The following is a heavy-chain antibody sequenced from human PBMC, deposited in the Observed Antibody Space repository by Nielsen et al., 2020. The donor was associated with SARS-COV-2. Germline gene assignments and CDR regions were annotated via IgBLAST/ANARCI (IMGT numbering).Heavy chain of an antibody. J-gene: IGHJ4*02. D-gene: IGHD1-26*01. CDR2: ISTSGVT. CDR1: GFTFSAYG. CDR3: ARDLQVGASDDY. Sequence: GESLKISCPASGFTFSAYGMHWVRRVTGKGLEWLSGISTSGVTNYPDSVKGRFTISRDNSKNTLYLQMNSLKAEDTAVYYCARDLQVGASDDYWGQGTLVTVSS. V-gene: IGHV3-13*04.